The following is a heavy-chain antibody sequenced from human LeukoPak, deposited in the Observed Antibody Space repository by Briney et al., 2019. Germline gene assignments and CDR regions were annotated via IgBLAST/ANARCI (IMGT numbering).Heavy chain of an antibody. Sequence: ASVKVSCKASGYTFTSYGISWVRQTPGQGLEWMGWVSTYNGNTNYAHNLQGRVTMTTDTSTSTAYMELRSLRSDDTAVYYCARDYSSGWPNFDYWGQGTLVTVSS. CDR1: GYTFTSYG. D-gene: IGHD6-19*01. J-gene: IGHJ4*02. CDR3: ARDYSSGWPNFDY. CDR2: VSTYNGNT. V-gene: IGHV1-18*01.